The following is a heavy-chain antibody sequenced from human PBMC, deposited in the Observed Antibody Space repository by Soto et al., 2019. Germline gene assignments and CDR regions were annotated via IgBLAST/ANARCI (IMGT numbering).Heavy chain of an antibody. J-gene: IGHJ4*02. V-gene: IGHV3-21*04. CDR1: GFTFSSYS. CDR3: VIDDISFYNSIFED. CDR2: ISSSSSYI. D-gene: IGHD1-20*01. Sequence: PGGSLRLSCAASGFTFSSYSMNWVRQAPGKGLEWVSSISSSSSYIYYAGSVKGRFTISRDNAKNSLYLQMNSLRAADTAIYYSVIDDISFYNSIFEDRGQGSLGTVPS.